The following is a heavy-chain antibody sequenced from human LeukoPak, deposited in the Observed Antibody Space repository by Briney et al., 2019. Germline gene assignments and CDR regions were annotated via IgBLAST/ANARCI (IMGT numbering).Heavy chain of an antibody. CDR3: ARDRELWFGELLSSIIDY. J-gene: IGHJ4*02. CDR2: INPNSGGT. V-gene: IGHV1-2*06. CDR1: GYTFTGYY. Sequence: ASVKVSCKASGYTFTGYYMHWVRQAPGQGLEWMGRINPNSGGTNYAQKFQGRVTMTRDTSISTAYMELSRLRSDDTAVYYRARDRELWFGELLSSIIDYWGQGTLVTVSS. D-gene: IGHD3-10*01.